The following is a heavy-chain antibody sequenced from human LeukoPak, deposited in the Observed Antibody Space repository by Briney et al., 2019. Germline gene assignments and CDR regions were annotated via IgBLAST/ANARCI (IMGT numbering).Heavy chain of an antibody. J-gene: IGHJ4*02. CDR1: GYTFTSYG. Sequence: ASVKVSCKASGYTFTSYGISWVRQAPGQGLEWLGWISAYNGNTNYAQKLQGRVTMTTDTSTSTAYMELRSLRSDDTAAYYCACTWAVAGILWVYWGQGTLVTVSS. V-gene: IGHV1-18*01. D-gene: IGHD6-19*01. CDR2: ISAYNGNT. CDR3: ACTWAVAGILWVY.